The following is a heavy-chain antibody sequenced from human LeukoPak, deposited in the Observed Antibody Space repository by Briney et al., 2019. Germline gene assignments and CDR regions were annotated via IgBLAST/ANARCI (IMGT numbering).Heavy chain of an antibody. CDR3: ARGQGIVVVPAAKWFDP. CDR1: GGSFSGYY. V-gene: IGHV4-34*01. J-gene: IGHJ5*02. D-gene: IGHD2-2*01. CDR2: INHSGST. Sequence: PSETLSLTCAVYGGSFSGYYWSWIRQPPGKGLEWIGEINHSGSTNYNPSLKSRVTISVDTSKNQFSLKLSSVTAADTAVYYCARGQGIVVVPAAKWFDPWGQGTLVTVSS.